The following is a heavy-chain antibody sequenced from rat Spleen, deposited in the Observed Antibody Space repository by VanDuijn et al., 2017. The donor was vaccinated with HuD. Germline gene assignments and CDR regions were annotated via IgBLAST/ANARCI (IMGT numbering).Heavy chain of an antibody. CDR3: ARRTDY. J-gene: IGHJ2*01. CDR1: GRTFSDYY. CDR2: ISTGGGNT. V-gene: IGHV5-25*01. Sequence: EVQLVESGGGLVQPGRSLKLSCAASGRTFSDYYMAWVRQAPTKGLEWVAYISTGGGNTYYRDSVKGRFTISRDNAKSTLYLQMDSLRSEDTATYYCARRTDYWGQGVMVTVSS.